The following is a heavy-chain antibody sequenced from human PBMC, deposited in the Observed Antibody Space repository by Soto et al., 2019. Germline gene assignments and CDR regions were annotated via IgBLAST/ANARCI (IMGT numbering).Heavy chain of an antibody. CDR3: ARADYGGNSVDY. CDR2: IIPILGIA. Sequence: QVQLVQSGAEVKKPGSSVKVSCKASGGTFSSYTISWVRQAPGQGLEWMGRIIPILGIANYAQKFQGRVTIXAXISTSTAYMELSSLRSEDTAVYYCARADYGGNSVDYWGQGTLVTVSS. D-gene: IGHD4-17*01. CDR1: GGTFSSYT. J-gene: IGHJ4*02. V-gene: IGHV1-69*02.